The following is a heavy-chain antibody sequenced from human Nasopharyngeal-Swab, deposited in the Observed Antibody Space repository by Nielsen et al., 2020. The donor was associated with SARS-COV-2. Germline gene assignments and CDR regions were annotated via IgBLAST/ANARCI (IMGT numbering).Heavy chain of an antibody. CDR1: GFTFDDYA. CDR2: ISWNSGSI. J-gene: IGHJ4*02. D-gene: IGHD3-22*01. CDR3: AKLYDSSGYNDY. Sequence: SLKISCAASGFTFDDYAMHWVRQAPGKGLEWVSGISWNSGSIGYADSVKGRFTISRDNAKNSLYLQMNRLRAEDTALYYCAKLYDSSGYNDYWGQGTLVTVSS. V-gene: IGHV3-9*01.